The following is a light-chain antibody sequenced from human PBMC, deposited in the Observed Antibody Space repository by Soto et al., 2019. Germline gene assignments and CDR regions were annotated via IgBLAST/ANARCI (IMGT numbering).Light chain of an antibody. CDR3: YSYRGYYTRV. V-gene: IGLV2-14*01. J-gene: IGLJ1*01. CDR2: EVS. CDR1: SSDVGGYNF. Sequence: QSVLTQPASVSESPGQSITISCTGTSSDVGGYNFVSWYQQHPGRAPKLLIYEVSRRPSGVSNRFSGSKSGDTASLTISGLQAEDEADYYCYSYRGYYTRVFGTGTKVTV.